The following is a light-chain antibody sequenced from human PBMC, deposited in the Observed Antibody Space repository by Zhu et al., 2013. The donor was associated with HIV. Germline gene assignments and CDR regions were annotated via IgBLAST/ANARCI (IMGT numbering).Light chain of an antibody. CDR3: QQFNSYPQGLT. J-gene: IGKJ4*01. CDR2: KAS. V-gene: IGKV1-5*03. CDR1: QSISSW. Sequence: DIQMTQSPSTLSASVGDRVTITCRASQSISSWLVWYQQKPGKAPKLLIYKASSLESGVPSRFSGSGSGTEFTLTISSLQPDDFATYYCQQFNSYPQGLTFGGGTKVEIK.